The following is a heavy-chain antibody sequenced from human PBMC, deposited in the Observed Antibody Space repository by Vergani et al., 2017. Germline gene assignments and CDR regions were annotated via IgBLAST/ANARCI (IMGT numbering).Heavy chain of an antibody. CDR1: GYTLTELS. V-gene: IGHV1-24*01. J-gene: IGHJ1*01. Sequence: QVQLVQSGAEVKKPGASVKVSCKVSGYTLTELSMHWVRQAPGKGLEWMGGFDPEDGETIYAQKFQGRVTMTEDTSTDTAYMELSSLRSEDTAVYYCARGKRWLQSTSAHFQHWGQGTLVTVSS. D-gene: IGHD5-24*01. CDR3: ARGKRWLQSTSAHFQH. CDR2: FDPEDGET.